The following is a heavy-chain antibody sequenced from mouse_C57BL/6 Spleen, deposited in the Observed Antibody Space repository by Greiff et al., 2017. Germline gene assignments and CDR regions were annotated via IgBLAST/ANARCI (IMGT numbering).Heavy chain of an antibody. J-gene: IGHJ2*01. D-gene: IGHD1-1*01. CDR2: ISYDGSN. CDR3: AGLTTVVETYFDY. Sequence: EVKLMESGPGLVKPSQSLSLTCSVTGYSITSGYYWNWIRQFPGNKLEWMGYISYDGSNNYNPSLKNRISITRDTSKNQFFLKLNSVTTEDTATYYCAGLTTVVETYFDYWGQGTTLTVSS. V-gene: IGHV3-6*01. CDR1: GYSITSGYY.